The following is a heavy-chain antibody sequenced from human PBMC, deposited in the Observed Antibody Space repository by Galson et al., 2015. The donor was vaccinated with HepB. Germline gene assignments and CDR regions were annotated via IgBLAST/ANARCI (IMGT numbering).Heavy chain of an antibody. D-gene: IGHD6-19*01. Sequence: SETLSLTCSVSGGSVSSSSYYWGWIRQPPGTGLEWIGDIYYGGSTHYNPSLRSRVTVSVDTPKRQLSMKLSAVTAADTAVYYCARFEAGTMRDNWGQGTLVTVSS. J-gene: IGHJ4*02. CDR3: ARFEAGTMRDN. V-gene: IGHV4-39*01. CDR2: IYYGGST. CDR1: GGSVSSSSYY.